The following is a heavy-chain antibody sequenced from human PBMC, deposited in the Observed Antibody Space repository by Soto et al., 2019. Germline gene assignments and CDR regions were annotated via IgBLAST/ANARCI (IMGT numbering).Heavy chain of an antibody. D-gene: IGHD6-13*01. J-gene: IGHJ6*02. CDR1: GFTFGDYA. CDR2: IRSKAYGGTT. V-gene: IGHV3-49*03. CDR3: TRYSSSWYGYYYYGMDV. Sequence: GGSLRLSCTASGFTFGDYAMSWFRQAPGKGLDWVGFIRSKAYGGTTEYAASVKGRFTISRDDSKSIAYLQMNSLKTEDTAVYYCTRYSSSWYGYYYYGMDVWGQGTTVTVS.